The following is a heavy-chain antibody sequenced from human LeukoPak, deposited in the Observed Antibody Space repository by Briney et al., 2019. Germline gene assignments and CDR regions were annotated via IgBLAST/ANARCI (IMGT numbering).Heavy chain of an antibody. CDR2: ISSSGSTI. Sequence: KTGGSLRLSCAASGFTFSDYYMSWIRQAPGKGLEWVSYISSSGSTIYYADSVRGRFTISRDNAKNSLYLQMNSLRAEDTAVYYCARGSGYCSGGSCSHYFDYWGQGTLVTVSS. J-gene: IGHJ4*02. CDR1: GFTFSDYY. V-gene: IGHV3-11*01. CDR3: ARGSGYCSGGSCSHYFDY. D-gene: IGHD2-15*01.